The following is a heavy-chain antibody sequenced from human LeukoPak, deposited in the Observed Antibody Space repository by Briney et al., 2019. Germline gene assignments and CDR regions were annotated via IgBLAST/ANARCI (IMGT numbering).Heavy chain of an antibody. CDR1: GDSVSSINGA. V-gene: IGHV6-1*01. Sequence: SQTLSLTCAISGDSVSSINGAWNWIRQSPSRGLEWLGRTYYRSKWYNDYVESMKGRITISPDKSKKQFSLHVNSVTPEDTAVYYCARDLGNSGWYTFDYWGQGTLVTVSS. D-gene: IGHD6-19*01. CDR2: TYYRSKWYN. CDR3: ARDLGNSGWYTFDY. J-gene: IGHJ4*02.